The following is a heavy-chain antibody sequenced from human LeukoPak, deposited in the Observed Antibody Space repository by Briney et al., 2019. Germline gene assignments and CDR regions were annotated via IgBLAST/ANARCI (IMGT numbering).Heavy chain of an antibody. J-gene: IGHJ4*02. CDR2: IFDSGST. D-gene: IGHD6-13*01. CDR1: GGSISSGGYS. V-gene: IGHV4-30-2*01. Sequence: PSQTLSLTCTVSGGSISSGGYSWSWIRQPPGKGLEWIGYIFDSGSTYYSPSLKSRVTISVDTSKNQFSLKLSSVTAADTAVYYCARAYSSSWSIFDYWGQGTLVTVSS. CDR3: ARAYSSSWSIFDY.